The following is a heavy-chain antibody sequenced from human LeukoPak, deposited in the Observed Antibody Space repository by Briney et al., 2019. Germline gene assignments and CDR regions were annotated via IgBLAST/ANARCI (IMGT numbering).Heavy chain of an antibody. CDR1: SGSFSGYY. D-gene: IGHD2-2*01. Sequence: SETLSLTCAIYSGSFSGYYWSWIRQPPGKGLEWIGEINHSGSTNYNPSLKSRITISVDTSKNQFSLKLNSVTAADTAVYYCARGEYCSTTSCYGPYYYYGMDVWGQGTTVTVSS. V-gene: IGHV4-34*01. CDR2: INHSGST. J-gene: IGHJ6*02. CDR3: ARGEYCSTTSCYGPYYYYGMDV.